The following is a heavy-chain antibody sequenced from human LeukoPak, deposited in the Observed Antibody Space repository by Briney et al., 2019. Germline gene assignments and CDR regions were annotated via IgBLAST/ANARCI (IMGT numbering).Heavy chain of an antibody. Sequence: GGSLRLSCAASGFTVSSNYMSWVRQAPGKGLEWVSVIYSGGSTYYADSVKGRFTISRDNSKNTLYLQMNSLRAEDTAVYYCARDPQYCTNGVCYSSGYDYWGQGTLVTVSS. D-gene: IGHD2-8*01. V-gene: IGHV3-53*01. CDR1: GFTVSSNY. CDR3: ARDPQYCTNGVCYSSGYDY. J-gene: IGHJ4*02. CDR2: IYSGGST.